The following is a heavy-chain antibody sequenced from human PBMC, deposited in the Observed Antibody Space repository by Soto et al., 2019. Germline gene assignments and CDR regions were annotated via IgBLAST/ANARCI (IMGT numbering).Heavy chain of an antibody. CDR3: ARVSGYYYDSSGYYPWYYYGMDV. D-gene: IGHD3-22*01. J-gene: IGHJ6*02. Sequence: GGSLRLACAASGFTFSSYWMHWVRQAPGKGLVWVSRINSDGSSTSYAESVKGRFTISRDNAKNTLYLQMNSLRAEDTSVDYCARVSGYYYDSSGYYPWYYYGMDVWGQGTTVAVSS. CDR2: INSDGSST. CDR1: GFTFSSYW. V-gene: IGHV3-74*01.